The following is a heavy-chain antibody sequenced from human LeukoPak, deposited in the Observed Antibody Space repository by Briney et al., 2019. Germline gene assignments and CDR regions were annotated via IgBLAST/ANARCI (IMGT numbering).Heavy chain of an antibody. D-gene: IGHD3-9*01. CDR2: IYYSGST. J-gene: IGHJ4*02. CDR1: GGSISSSSYY. CDR3: ARSGPAGFESGY. V-gene: IGHV4-39*07. Sequence: SETLSLTCTVSGGSISSSSYYWGWIRQPPGKGLEWIGSIYYSGSTYYNPSLKSRVTISVDTSKNQFSLKLSSVTAADTAVYYCARSGPAGFESGYWGQGTLVTVSS.